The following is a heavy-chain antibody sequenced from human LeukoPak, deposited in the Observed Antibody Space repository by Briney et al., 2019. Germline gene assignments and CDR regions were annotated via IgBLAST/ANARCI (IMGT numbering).Heavy chain of an antibody. Sequence: GGSLRLSCAASGFTSSSYAMHWVRQAPGKGLEWVAVISYDGSNKYYADSVKGRFTISRDNSKNTLYLQMNSLRAEDTAVYYCARDKRSSSYFDYWGQGTLVTVSS. J-gene: IGHJ4*02. V-gene: IGHV3-30-3*01. CDR1: GFTSSSYA. CDR2: ISYDGSNK. D-gene: IGHD6-13*01. CDR3: ARDKRSSSYFDY.